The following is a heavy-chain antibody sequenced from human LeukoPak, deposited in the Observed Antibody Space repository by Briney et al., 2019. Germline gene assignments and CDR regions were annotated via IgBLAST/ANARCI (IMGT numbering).Heavy chain of an antibody. D-gene: IGHD3-10*01. CDR3: ARTTYGSGSYPHRDNWFDP. V-gene: IGHV5-51*01. CDR1: GYSFTTYW. Sequence: GESLKISCKGSGYSFTTYWIGWVRQMPGKGLEWMGIIYPGDSDTRYSPSFRGQVTISADKSISTAYLQWSSLKASDTAMYYCARTTYGSGSYPHRDNWFDPWGQGTLVTVSS. CDR2: IYPGDSDT. J-gene: IGHJ5*02.